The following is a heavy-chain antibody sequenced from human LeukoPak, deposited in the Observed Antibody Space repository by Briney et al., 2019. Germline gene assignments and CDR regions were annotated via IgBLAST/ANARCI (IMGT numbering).Heavy chain of an antibody. J-gene: IGHJ4*02. CDR2: ISSSSSYI. D-gene: IGHD1-26*01. V-gene: IGHV3-21*01. CDR1: GFTFSSYS. CDR3: ARDRVGATDYFDY. Sequence: PGGSLRLSCAASGFTFSSYSMNWVRQAPGKGLEWVSSISSSSSYIYYADSVKGRFTISRDNSKNTLYLQMNSLRAEDTAVYYCARDRVGATDYFDYWGQGTLVTASS.